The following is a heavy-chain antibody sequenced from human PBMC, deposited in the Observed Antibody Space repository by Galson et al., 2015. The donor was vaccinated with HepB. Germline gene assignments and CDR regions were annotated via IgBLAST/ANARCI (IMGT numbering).Heavy chain of an antibody. J-gene: IGHJ6*03. D-gene: IGHD2-2*01. Sequence: LEWMGWMNPNSGNTGYAQKFQGRVTMTRNTSISTAYMELSSLRSEDTAVYYCARGGVFEDIVVVPAATYYYYMDVWGKGTTVTVSS. CDR3: ARGGVFEDIVVVPAATYYYYMDV. CDR2: MNPNSGNT. V-gene: IGHV1-8*01.